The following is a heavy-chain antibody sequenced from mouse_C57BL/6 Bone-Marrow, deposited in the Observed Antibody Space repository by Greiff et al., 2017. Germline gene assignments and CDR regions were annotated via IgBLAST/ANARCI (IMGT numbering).Heavy chain of an antibody. CDR3: ARGGFTTVVAGDYFDD. Sequence: EVKLQESGPGLVKPSQSLSLTCSVTGYSITSGYYWNWIRQFPGNKLEWMGYISYAGSNNYNPSLKNRISITRDTSKNQFFLKLNSVTTEDTATYYCARGGFTTVVAGDYFDDWGQGTTLTVSS. CDR2: ISYAGSN. CDR1: GYSITSGYY. J-gene: IGHJ2*01. D-gene: IGHD1-1*01. V-gene: IGHV3-6*01.